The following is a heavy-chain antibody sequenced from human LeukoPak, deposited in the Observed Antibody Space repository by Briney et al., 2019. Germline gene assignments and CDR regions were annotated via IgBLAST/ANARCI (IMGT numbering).Heavy chain of an antibody. CDR3: ARAGHYYYYMDV. Sequence: SETLSLTCTVSGGSISSYYWSWIRRPPGKGLEWIGYIYYSGSTNYNPSLKSRVTISVDTSKNQFSLKLSSVTAADTAVYYCARAGHYYYYMDVWGKGTTVTVSS. CDR1: GGSISSYY. V-gene: IGHV4-59*01. CDR2: IYYSGST. J-gene: IGHJ6*03.